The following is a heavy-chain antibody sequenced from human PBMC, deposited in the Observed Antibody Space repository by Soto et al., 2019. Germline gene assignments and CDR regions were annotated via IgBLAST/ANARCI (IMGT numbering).Heavy chain of an antibody. V-gene: IGHV4-31*03. CDR3: ARLYSSSWPPTPTRLYYYYGMDV. CDR2: IYYSGST. Sequence: QVQLQESGPGLVKPSQTLSLTCTVSGGSISSGGYYWSWIRQHPGKGLEWIGYIYYSGSTYYNPSLKSRVTISVDTSKNQFSLKLSSVTAADTAVYYCARLYSSSWPPTPTRLYYYYGMDVWGQGTTVTVSS. CDR1: GGSISSGGYY. J-gene: IGHJ6*02. D-gene: IGHD6-13*01.